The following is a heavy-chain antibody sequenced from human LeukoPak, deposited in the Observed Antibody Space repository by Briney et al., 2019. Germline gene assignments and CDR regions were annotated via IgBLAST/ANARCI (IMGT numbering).Heavy chain of an antibody. Sequence: GGSLRLSCAASGFTFSTYAMSWVSQAPGKGLEWVSAISGSGGSTYYADSVQGRFTISRDNSKNTLSLQMNSLRAEDTAVYYCAKDREMATLYFDYWGQGTLVTVSS. D-gene: IGHD5-24*01. V-gene: IGHV3-23*01. CDR1: GFTFSTYA. CDR2: ISGSGGST. CDR3: AKDREMATLYFDY. J-gene: IGHJ4*02.